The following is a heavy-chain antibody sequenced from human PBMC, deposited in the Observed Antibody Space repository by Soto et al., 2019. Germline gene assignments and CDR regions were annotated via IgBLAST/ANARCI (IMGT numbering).Heavy chain of an antibody. J-gene: IGHJ4*02. D-gene: IGHD6-19*01. CDR3: ARGFTIGWYTYYFDL. V-gene: IGHV4-30-2*01. CDR2: IYHSGST. CDR1: GGSISSGGYS. Sequence: SETLSLTCAVSGGSISSGGYSWSWIRQPPGKGLEWIGYIYHSGSTYYNPSLKSRVTISVDRSKNQFSLKLNSVTAADTAVYYCARGFTIGWYTYYFDLWGQGPLVTVSS.